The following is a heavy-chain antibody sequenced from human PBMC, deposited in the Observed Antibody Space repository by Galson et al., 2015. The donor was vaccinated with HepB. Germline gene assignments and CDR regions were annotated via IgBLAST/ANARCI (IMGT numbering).Heavy chain of an antibody. CDR3: ARGLLWFGELRSWFDP. V-gene: IGHV4-34*01. D-gene: IGHD3-10*01. CDR2: INHSGST. J-gene: IGHJ5*02. Sequence: SETLSLTCAVYGGSFSGYYWSWIRQPPGKGLEWIGEINHSGSTNYNPSLKSRVTISVDTSKNQFSLKLSSVTAADTAVYYCARGLLWFGELRSWFDPWGQGTLVTVSS. CDR1: GGSFSGYY.